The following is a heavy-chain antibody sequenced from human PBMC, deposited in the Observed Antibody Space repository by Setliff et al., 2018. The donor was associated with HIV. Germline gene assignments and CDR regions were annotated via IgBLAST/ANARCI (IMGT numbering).Heavy chain of an antibody. CDR2: IYYSGST. J-gene: IGHJ3*02. CDR1: GGSLSSGDYY. Sequence: PSETLSLTCTVSGGSLSSGDYYWSWIRQPPGKGLEWIGYIYYSGSTYYNPSLKSRVTISVDTSKNQFSLKLSSVTAADTAVYYCARESSLGRLPEDAFEIWGQGTMVTVSS. D-gene: IGHD5-18*01. V-gene: IGHV4-30-4*08. CDR3: ARESSLGRLPEDAFEI.